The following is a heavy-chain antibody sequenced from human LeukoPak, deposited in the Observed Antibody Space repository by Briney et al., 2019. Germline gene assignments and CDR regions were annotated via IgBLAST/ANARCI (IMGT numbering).Heavy chain of an antibody. CDR2: IDPLRDIV. Sequence: ASVNISCKDSGGTFSTYTLNWVRQAPGQGLEGMGRIDPLRDIVNYAQKFQGRDTITADKSSNTAYMELASLTSEDTAVYYCARMPSPDGRSSVDYWGQGTLVIVSS. D-gene: IGHD6-13*01. J-gene: IGHJ4*02. V-gene: IGHV1-69*02. CDR1: GGTFSTYT. CDR3: ARMPSPDGRSSVDY.